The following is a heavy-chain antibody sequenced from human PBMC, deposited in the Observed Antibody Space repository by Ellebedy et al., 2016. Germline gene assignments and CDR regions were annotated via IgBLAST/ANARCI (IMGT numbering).Heavy chain of an antibody. D-gene: IGHD3-10*01. J-gene: IGHJ4*02. CDR2: FYHSGGT. Sequence: SETLSLTXTVSGYSISSGFYWGWLRQPPGKGLEWIGSFYHSGGTYYNPSLKSRVTISVDTSKNQFSLKLSSVTAADTAVYYCARDVDGSGFFAYWGQGTLVTVSS. CDR3: ARDVDGSGFFAY. CDR1: GYSISSGFY. V-gene: IGHV4-38-2*02.